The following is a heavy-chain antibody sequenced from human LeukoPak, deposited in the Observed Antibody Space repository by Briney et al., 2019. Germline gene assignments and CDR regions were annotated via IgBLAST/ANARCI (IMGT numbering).Heavy chain of an antibody. Sequence: ASVKVSCTASGYTFTSYDFNWVRQATGQRPEWMGWMSPNSGDTGYAQKFQDRVTMTRNTSISTAYMELSSLRSDDTAVYYCARGPPNWGYDYWGPGTLVTVSS. J-gene: IGHJ4*02. V-gene: IGHV1-8*01. CDR2: MSPNSGDT. CDR3: ARGPPNWGYDY. CDR1: GYTFTSYD. D-gene: IGHD7-27*01.